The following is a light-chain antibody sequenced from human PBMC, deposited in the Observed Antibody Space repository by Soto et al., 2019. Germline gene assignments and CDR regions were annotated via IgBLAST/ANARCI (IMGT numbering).Light chain of an antibody. CDR2: EVT. V-gene: IGLV2-11*01. J-gene: IGLJ1*01. CDR3: CSYAGSYTYV. CDR1: SSDVGGYNY. Sequence: QSALTQPASVSGSPGQSITISCTGTSSDVGGYNYVSWYQQHPGKAPRIVIYEVTNRPSGVPDRFSGSKSGNTASLTISGLQAEDEADYYCCSYAGSYTYVFGTGTQLTVL.